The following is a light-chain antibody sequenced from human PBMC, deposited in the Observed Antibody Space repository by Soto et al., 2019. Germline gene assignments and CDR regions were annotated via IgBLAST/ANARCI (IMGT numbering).Light chain of an antibody. CDR3: CSFTTRTTFV. J-gene: IGLJ2*01. Sequence: QSALTQPASVSGSPGQSITISCSGTSSDVGNYNLVSWYQHHPGKAPKLMIYEGTKRPSGISNRFSGSKSGNTASLTISGLQAEDEADYYWCSFTTRTTFVFGGGAQLTVL. CDR2: EGT. CDR1: SSDVGNYNL. V-gene: IGLV2-23*03.